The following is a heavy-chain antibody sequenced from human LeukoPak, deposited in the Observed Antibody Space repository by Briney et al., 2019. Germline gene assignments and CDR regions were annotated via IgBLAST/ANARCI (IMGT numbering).Heavy chain of an antibody. J-gene: IGHJ6*03. V-gene: IGHV3-21*01. D-gene: IGHD3-9*01. CDR1: GFTFSSYS. Sequence: GGSLRLSCAASGFTFSSYSMNWVRQAPGKGQEWVSSISSSSSYIYYADSVKGRFTISRDNAKNSLYLQMNSLRAEDTAVYYCARGVRDILSGYYTDYYFYYMDVWGKGTTVTVSS. CDR3: ARGVRDILSGYYTDYYFYYMDV. CDR2: ISSSSSYI.